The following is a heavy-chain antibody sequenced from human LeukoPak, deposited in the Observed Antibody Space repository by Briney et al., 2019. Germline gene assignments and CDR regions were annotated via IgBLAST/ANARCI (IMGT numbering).Heavy chain of an antibody. CDR1: GFTVSSNC. CDR2: IYNDGST. V-gene: IGHV3-53*01. Sequence: PGGSLRLSCVASGFTVSSNCMSWVRQAPGKGLEWVSIIYNDGSTFYADSVKGRFTISRDNAESSLYLQMNTLRAEDTAVYYCVGNLAVAGTCFDSWGQGTLVTVSS. CDR3: VGNLAVAGTCFDS. D-gene: IGHD6-19*01. J-gene: IGHJ4*02.